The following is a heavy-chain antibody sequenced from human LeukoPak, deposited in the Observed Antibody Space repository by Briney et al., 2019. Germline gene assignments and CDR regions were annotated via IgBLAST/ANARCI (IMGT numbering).Heavy chain of an antibody. CDR1: GFTFSDFW. J-gene: IGHJ4*02. V-gene: IGHV3-7*01. CDR3: VRESRPGGAMGLYHNLDY. D-gene: IGHD1-1*01. CDR2: IKEDGTEK. Sequence: GGSLRLSCAASGFTFSDFWMTWVRQTPGKGLEWVANIKEDGTEKNLVDSVKGRFTISRDNTKNLLFLEMNNLRGDDTAIYYCVRESRPGGAMGLYHNLDYWGQGTLVTVSS.